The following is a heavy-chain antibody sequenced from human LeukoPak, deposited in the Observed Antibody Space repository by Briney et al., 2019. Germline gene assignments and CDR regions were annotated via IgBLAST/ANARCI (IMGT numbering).Heavy chain of an antibody. CDR2: MNPNSGNT. J-gene: IGHJ4*02. Sequence: ASVKVSCKASGYTFTSYDINWVRQATGRGLEWMGWMNPNSGNTGYAQKFQGRVTITRNTSISTAYMELSSLRSEDTAVYYCARGVNWGSYRYGSYYFDYWGQGTLVTVSS. CDR1: GYTFTSYD. V-gene: IGHV1-8*03. D-gene: IGHD3-16*02. CDR3: ARGVNWGSYRYGSYYFDY.